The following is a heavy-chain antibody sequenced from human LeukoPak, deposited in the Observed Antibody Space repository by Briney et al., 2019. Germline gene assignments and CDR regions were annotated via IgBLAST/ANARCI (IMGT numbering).Heavy chain of an antibody. D-gene: IGHD4-11*01. V-gene: IGHV3-33*01. CDR1: KFTFSHYG. J-gene: IGHJ4*02. Sequence: GGSLRLSCAASKFTFSHYGMHWVRQAPGKGLQWVAVIWSDGTNQYYADSVKGRFTISRDNSNNMVHLQMNSLRVDDTGVYYCARDAQRGSDYSNSLEYWGQGALVTVSS. CDR3: ARDAQRGSDYSNSLEY. CDR2: IWSDGTNQ.